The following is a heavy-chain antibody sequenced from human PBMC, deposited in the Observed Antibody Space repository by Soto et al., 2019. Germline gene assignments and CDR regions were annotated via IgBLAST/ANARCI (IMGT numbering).Heavy chain of an antibody. V-gene: IGHV4-34*01. CDR3: ARRGYSGDEYYYYGMDV. D-gene: IGHD5-12*01. CDR2: INHSGST. Sequence: SETLSLTCAVYGGSFSGYYWSWIRQPPGKGLEWIGEINHSGSTNYNPSLKSRVTISVDTSKNQFSLKLSSVTAADTAVYYCARRGYSGDEYYYYGMDVWGQGTTVTVSS. J-gene: IGHJ6*02. CDR1: GGSFSGYY.